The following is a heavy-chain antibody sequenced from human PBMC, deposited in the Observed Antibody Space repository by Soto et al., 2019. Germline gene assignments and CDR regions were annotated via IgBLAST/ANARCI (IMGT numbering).Heavy chain of an antibody. D-gene: IGHD2-15*01. V-gene: IGHV1-46*01. CDR2: IRPDSGRT. Sequence: QVVMVQSGAEVKKPGASVTLSCKTSGYTFTSYYVHWVRQAPGRGLEWMGLIRPDSGRTDYAQKFQGRVTMTRDTPTTTVYMNLNNLRSADTAVYYCARLEGSAAGQGDWGQGTMITVSS. J-gene: IGHJ4*02. CDR3: ARLEGSAAGQGD. CDR1: GYTFTSYY.